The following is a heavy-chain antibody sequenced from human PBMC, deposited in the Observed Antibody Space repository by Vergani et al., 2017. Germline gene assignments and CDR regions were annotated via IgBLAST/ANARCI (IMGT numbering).Heavy chain of an antibody. Sequence: QVTLRESGPALVKPTQTLTLTCTFSGFSLSTSGMCVSWIRQPPGKALEWLARIDWDDDKYCSTSLKTRLTISKDPSKNQVVLTMTNMDPVDTATYYCARMAYDSSGYYKLDYWGQGTLVTVSS. CDR3: ARMAYDSSGYYKLDY. V-gene: IGHV2-70*15. J-gene: IGHJ4*02. D-gene: IGHD3-22*01. CDR2: IDWDDDK. CDR1: GFSLSTSGMC.